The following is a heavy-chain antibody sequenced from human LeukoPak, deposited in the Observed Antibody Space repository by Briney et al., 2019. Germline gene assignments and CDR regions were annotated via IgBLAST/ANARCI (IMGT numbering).Heavy chain of an antibody. V-gene: IGHV3-23*01. CDR1: EFTFSNYA. Sequence: GGSLRLSCAASEFTFSNYAMSWVRQAPGKGLEWVSGISGSGGSTYYADSVKGRFTISRDSSKNTLDLQMNSLRAEDTAVYYCAREGGRLATYYFDYWGQGTLVTVSS. J-gene: IGHJ4*02. D-gene: IGHD3-3*02. CDR3: AREGGRLATYYFDY. CDR2: ISGSGGST.